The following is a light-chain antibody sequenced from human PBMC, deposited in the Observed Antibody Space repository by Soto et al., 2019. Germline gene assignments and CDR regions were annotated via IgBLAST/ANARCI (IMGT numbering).Light chain of an antibody. V-gene: IGKV3-20*01. CDR2: GAS. CDR3: HQFGSSPPAFT. CDR1: QSVSTRY. J-gene: IGKJ2*01. Sequence: ESMLTQSPGTLSLSPGERATLSCRASQSVSTRYLAWYQQKPGQAPRLLIYGASIRATGIPDRFSGSGSGTAFTLTISILEPADFAVYSGHQFGSSPPAFTFGQGTKLEI.